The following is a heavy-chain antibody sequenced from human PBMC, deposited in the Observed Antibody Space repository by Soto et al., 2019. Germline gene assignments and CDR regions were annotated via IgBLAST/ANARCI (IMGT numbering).Heavy chain of an antibody. CDR3: ARGHYDILTGYFTSHYYYYMDV. D-gene: IGHD3-9*01. Sequence: ASVKVSCKASGYTFTSYGISWVRQAPGQGLEWMGWISAYNGNTNYAQKLQGRVTMTTDTSTSTAYMELSSLRSDDTAVYYCARGHYDILTGYFTSHYYYYMDVWGKGTTVTVSS. CDR2: ISAYNGNT. CDR1: GYTFTSYG. V-gene: IGHV1-18*01. J-gene: IGHJ6*03.